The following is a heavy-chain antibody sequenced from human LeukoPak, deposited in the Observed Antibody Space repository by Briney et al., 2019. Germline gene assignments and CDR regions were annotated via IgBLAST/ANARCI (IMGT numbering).Heavy chain of an antibody. J-gene: IGHJ5*02. D-gene: IGHD3-10*01. V-gene: IGHV3-30*18. CDR3: AKEGTPQVSTWYDL. CDR1: GVTLSPYG. CDR2: ISYEGGTQ. Sequence: GGSLRLSCAASGVTLSPYGMHWVRQAPGKGLEWVAVISYEGGTQHYADSVKGRFIISRDNPRNTLYLQMNILRTEDTAVYYRAKEGTPQVSTWYDLWGQGTQVIVSS.